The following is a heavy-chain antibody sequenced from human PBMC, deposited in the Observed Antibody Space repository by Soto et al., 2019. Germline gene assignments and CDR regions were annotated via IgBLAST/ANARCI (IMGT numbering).Heavy chain of an antibody. CDR2: IYYSGST. CDR3: ARLTMVRGVSVDY. Sequence: SETLSLTCTVSGGSISGSSYYWGWIRQPPGKGLEWIGSIYYSGSTYYNPSLKSRVTISVDTSKNQFSLKLSSVTAADTAVYYCARLTMVRGVSVDYWGQGTLVTVSS. CDR1: GGSISGSSYY. V-gene: IGHV4-39*01. J-gene: IGHJ4*02. D-gene: IGHD3-10*01.